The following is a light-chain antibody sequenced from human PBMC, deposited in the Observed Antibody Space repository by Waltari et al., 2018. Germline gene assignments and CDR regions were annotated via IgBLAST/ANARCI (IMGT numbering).Light chain of an antibody. CDR1: QSITRN. Sequence: EVLMTQSPPTLSVSPGERATLSCRASQSITRNLAWYQKTPGQAPRLLIYGASTRATDVPGRFSGSGSGTEFTLTISSLQSEDFAVYYCQQYNNWRTFGQGTKLEIK. J-gene: IGKJ2*01. CDR2: GAS. CDR3: QQYNNWRT. V-gene: IGKV3-15*01.